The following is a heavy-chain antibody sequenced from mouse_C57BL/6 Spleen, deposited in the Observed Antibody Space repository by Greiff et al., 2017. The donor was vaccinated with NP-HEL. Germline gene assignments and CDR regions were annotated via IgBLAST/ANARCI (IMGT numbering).Heavy chain of an antibody. CDR1: GYTFTSYW. D-gene: IGHD2-1*01. V-gene: IGHV1-50*01. CDR2: IDPSDSYT. J-gene: IGHJ3*01. CDR3: ARNGNYVWFAY. Sequence: QVQLQQSGAELVKPGASVKLSCKASGYTFTSYWMQWVKQRPGQGLEWIGEIDPSDSYTNYNQQFKGKATLTVDTSSSPAYLQLSSLTSEDSAVYYCARNGNYVWFAYWGQGTLVTVSA.